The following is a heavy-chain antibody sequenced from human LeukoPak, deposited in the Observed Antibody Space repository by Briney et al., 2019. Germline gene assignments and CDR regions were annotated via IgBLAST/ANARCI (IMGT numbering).Heavy chain of an antibody. CDR1: GDSFSSVTDY. Sequence: SETLSLTCTVSGDSFSSVTDYWAWIRQPPGKGLEWIASGDYSGGTYYNPSLESRVAISADMSKNQISLKLTSVTAADTAVYYCAQSYYDFWSGPIGYWGQGILVTVSS. J-gene: IGHJ4*02. D-gene: IGHD3-3*01. CDR2: GDYSGGT. CDR3: AQSYYDFWSGPIGY. V-gene: IGHV4-39*07.